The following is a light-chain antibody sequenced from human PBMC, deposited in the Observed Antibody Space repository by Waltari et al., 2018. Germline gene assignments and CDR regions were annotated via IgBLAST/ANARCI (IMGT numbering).Light chain of an antibody. J-gene: IGLJ2*01. V-gene: IGLV2-23*01. CDR3: CSYAGSTASIL. CDR1: SSDVGSHNL. Sequence: QSALTQPASVSGSPGQSITISCTGTSSDVGSHNLVSWYQHHPGKAPKPMIYEDTKRPSGVSNLFAISKSGNTASLTIAGLQAEDEADYYCCSYAGSTASILLGGGTKLTVL. CDR2: EDT.